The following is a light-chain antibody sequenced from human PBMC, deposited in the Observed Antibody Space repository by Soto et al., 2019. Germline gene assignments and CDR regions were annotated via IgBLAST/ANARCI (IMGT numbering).Light chain of an antibody. CDR1: QGIGNS. CDR3: QKYNSAPRT. Sequence: DIQMTQSPSSLSASVGDRVTITCRASQGIGNSLAWYQQKPGKVPKLLIYAASTLQSGVPSRFSGSGSGTDFTLTVSSLQPEDFATYYCQKYNSAPRTFGQGTKVEIK. J-gene: IGKJ1*01. CDR2: AAS. V-gene: IGKV1-27*01.